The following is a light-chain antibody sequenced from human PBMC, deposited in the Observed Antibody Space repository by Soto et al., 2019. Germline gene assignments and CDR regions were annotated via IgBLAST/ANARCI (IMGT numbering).Light chain of an antibody. CDR2: EVS. V-gene: IGLV2-8*01. CDR1: ISDVGNYNY. CDR3: TSYAGSNTYV. J-gene: IGLJ1*01. Sequence: QSALTQPPSASGSPGQSVTISCTGTISDVGNYNYVSWYQHHPGKAPKLMIYEVSKWPSGVPDRFSGSKSGNTASLTVSGLQAEDEADYYCTSYAGSNTYVFGTGTKVTVL.